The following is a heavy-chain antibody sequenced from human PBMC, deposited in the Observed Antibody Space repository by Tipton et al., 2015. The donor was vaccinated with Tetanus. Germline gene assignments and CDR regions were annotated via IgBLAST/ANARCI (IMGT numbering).Heavy chain of an antibody. J-gene: IGHJ5*02. V-gene: IGHV4-30-2*05. CDR3: ARDQGGGRVVRLNWFDP. CDR2: IYYSGST. Sequence: TLSLTCNVTGALLTTGGYSWGWIRQPPGQGLEWIGYIYYSGSTHYNPSLKGRVTMSVDTSKNHFSLKLSSVTAADTAVYYCARDQGGGRVVRLNWFDPWGQGILVTVSS. CDR1: GALLTTGGYS. D-gene: IGHD6-6*01.